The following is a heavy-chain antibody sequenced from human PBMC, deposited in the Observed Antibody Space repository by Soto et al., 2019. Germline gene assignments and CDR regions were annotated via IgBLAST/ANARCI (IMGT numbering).Heavy chain of an antibody. J-gene: IGHJ4*02. CDR1: GFSLSTPGVG. CDR3: THRPPGSGTYVDY. V-gene: IGHV2-5*02. Sequence: QITFQESGPTLVKPTQTLTLTCTFSGFSLSTPGVGVGWIRQPPGKALEWLTLIYWDNDKRYSPSLRNRLTIPKDTSKNQVVLTMPNMDPVDTAPYYCTHRPPGSGTYVDYWGQGTLVTVSS. CDR2: IYWDNDK. D-gene: IGHD3-10*01.